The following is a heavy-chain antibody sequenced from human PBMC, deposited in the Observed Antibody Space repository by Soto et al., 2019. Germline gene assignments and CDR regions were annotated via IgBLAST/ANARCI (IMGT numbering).Heavy chain of an antibody. J-gene: IGHJ4*02. CDR2: ISGSGSST. CDR3: AKDNTPVVTAIPPDY. Sequence: GGSLRLSCAASGFTFSSYAMSWVRQAPGKGLEWVSAISGSGSSTYYADSVKGRFTVSRDNSKNTLYLQMNSLRAEDMAVYYCAKDNTPVVTAIPPDYWGQGTLVTVSS. CDR1: GFTFSSYA. V-gene: IGHV3-23*01. D-gene: IGHD2-21*02.